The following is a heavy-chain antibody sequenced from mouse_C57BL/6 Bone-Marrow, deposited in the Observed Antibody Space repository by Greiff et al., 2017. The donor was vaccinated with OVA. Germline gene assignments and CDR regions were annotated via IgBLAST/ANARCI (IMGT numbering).Heavy chain of an antibody. J-gene: IGHJ1*03. CDR3: ARDEYYWYFDV. CDR1: GFTFSDFY. Sequence: EVQGVESGGGLVQSGRSLRLSCATSGFTFSDFYMEWVRQAPGKGLEWIAASRNKANDYTTEYSASVKGRFIVSRDTSQSILYLQMNALRAEDTAMYYCARDEYYWYFDVWGTGTTVTVSS. CDR2: SRNKANDYTT. V-gene: IGHV7-1*01.